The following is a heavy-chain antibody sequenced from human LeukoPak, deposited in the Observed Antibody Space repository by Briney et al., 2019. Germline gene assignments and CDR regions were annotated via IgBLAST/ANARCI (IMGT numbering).Heavy chain of an antibody. J-gene: IGHJ4*02. CDR1: GYSFTSYW. D-gene: IGHD6-13*01. V-gene: IGHV5-51*01. Sequence: GESLKISCKGSGYSFTSYWSGWLRQMPGKGLGWMGIIYPGDSDTRYSPSFQGQVTISADKSISTAYLQWSSLKASDTAMYYCARLEAVAAAFDYWGQGTLVTVSS. CDR3: ARLEAVAAAFDY. CDR2: IYPGDSDT.